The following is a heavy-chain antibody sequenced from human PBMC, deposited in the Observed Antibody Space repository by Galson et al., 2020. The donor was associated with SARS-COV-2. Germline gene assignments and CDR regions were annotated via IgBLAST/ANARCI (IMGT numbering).Heavy chain of an antibody. Sequence: GGSLRLSCAASGFTFDDYAMHWVRQAPGKGLEWVSGISWNSGSIGYADSVKGRFTISRDNAKNSLYLQMNSLRAEDTALYYCANSPHYYDSSGYLPSDYWGQGTLVTVSS. V-gene: IGHV3-9*01. J-gene: IGHJ4*02. CDR2: ISWNSGSI. CDR1: GFTFDDYA. D-gene: IGHD3-22*01. CDR3: ANSPHYYDSSGYLPSDY.